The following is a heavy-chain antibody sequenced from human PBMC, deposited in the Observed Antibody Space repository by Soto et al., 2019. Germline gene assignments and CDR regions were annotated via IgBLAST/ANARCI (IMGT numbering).Heavy chain of an antibody. CDR3: TTAVDYGGNPSWFDP. D-gene: IGHD4-17*01. CDR1: GFTFSNAG. J-gene: IGHJ5*02. CDR2: IKSKTDGGTT. V-gene: IGHV3-15*01. Sequence: GGSLRLSCAASGFTFSNAGMSWVRQAPGKGLEWVGRIKSKTDGGTTDYAAPVKGRFTISRDDSKNTLYLQMNSLKTEDTAVYYCTTAVDYGGNPSWFDPWGQGTLVTVSS.